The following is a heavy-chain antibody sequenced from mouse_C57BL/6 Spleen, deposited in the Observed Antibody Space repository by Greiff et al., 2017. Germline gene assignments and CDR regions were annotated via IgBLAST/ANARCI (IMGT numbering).Heavy chain of an antibody. V-gene: IGHV1-82*01. J-gene: IGHJ3*01. Sequence: QVQLQQSGPELVKPGASVKISCKASGYAFSSSWMNWVKQRPGKGLEWIGRIYPGDGDTNYNGKFKGKATLTADKSSSTAYMQLCSLQSEDAAVYFCSRGSYDYEFAYWGQGTLVTVSA. D-gene: IGHD2-4*01. CDR2: IYPGDGDT. CDR1: GYAFSSSW. CDR3: SRGSYDYEFAY.